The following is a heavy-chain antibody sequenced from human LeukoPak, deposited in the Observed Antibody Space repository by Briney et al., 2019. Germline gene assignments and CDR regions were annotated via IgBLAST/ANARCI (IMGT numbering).Heavy chain of an antibody. CDR1: GFTFSSYA. V-gene: IGHV3-30-3*01. Sequence: PGGSLRLSCAASGFTFSSYAMHWVRQAPGKGLEWVAVISYDGSNKYYADSVKGRFTISRDNSKNTLYLQMNSLRAEDTAVYYCAKGLVVVITTAEYFQHWGQGTLVTVSS. CDR3: AKGLVVVITTAEYFQH. J-gene: IGHJ1*01. D-gene: IGHD3-22*01. CDR2: ISYDGSNK.